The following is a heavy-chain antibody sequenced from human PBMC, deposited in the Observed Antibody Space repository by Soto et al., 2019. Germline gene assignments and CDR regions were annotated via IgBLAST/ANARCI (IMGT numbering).Heavy chain of an antibody. CDR3: ARNIRHDYYDSSGYRNWFDH. Sequence: QVQLVQCGAEVKRPGASVKVSCKASGYTFTSYGISWVRQAPGQGLEWMGWISAYNGNTNYAQKLQGRVTMATDTSTSTAYMELRSLRSDETAVYYCARNIRHDYYDSSGYRNWFDHLGQGTLVTVSS. CDR1: GYTFTSYG. J-gene: IGHJ5*02. D-gene: IGHD3-22*01. V-gene: IGHV1-18*01. CDR2: ISAYNGNT.